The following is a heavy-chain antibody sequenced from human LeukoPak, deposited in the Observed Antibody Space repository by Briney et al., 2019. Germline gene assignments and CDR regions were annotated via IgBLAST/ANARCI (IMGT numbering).Heavy chain of an antibody. Sequence: ASVKVSCKASGGTFSSYAISWVRQAPGQGLEWMGRIIPILGIANYAQKFQGRVTITTDESTSTAYMELSSLRSEDTAVYYCARGASAEYFQHWGQGTLVTVSS. CDR3: ARGASAEYFQH. V-gene: IGHV1-69*04. D-gene: IGHD2-2*01. CDR2: IIPILGIA. J-gene: IGHJ1*01. CDR1: GGTFSSYA.